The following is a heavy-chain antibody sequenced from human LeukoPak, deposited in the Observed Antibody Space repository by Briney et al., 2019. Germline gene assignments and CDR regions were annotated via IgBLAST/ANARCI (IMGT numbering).Heavy chain of an antibody. CDR2: IYYSGST. D-gene: IGHD3-3*01. V-gene: IGHV4-39*01. Sequence: PSETLSLTCTVSGGSISTSSYYWGWIRQPPGKGLEWIGSIYYSGSTYYNSPLKSRVTISVDTSKNQFSLKLSSVTAADTAMYYCARGNRITIFGVAKSYYYGMNVWGQGTTVTVSS. CDR1: GGSISTSSYY. J-gene: IGHJ6*02. CDR3: ARGNRITIFGVAKSYYYGMNV.